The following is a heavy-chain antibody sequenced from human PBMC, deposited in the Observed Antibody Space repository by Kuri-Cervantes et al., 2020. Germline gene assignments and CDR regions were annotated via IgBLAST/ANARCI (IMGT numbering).Heavy chain of an antibody. Sequence: SETLSLTCTVSGGSVSSGSYYWSWIRQPPGKGLEWIGYIYYSGSTNYNPSLKSRVTISVDTSKNQFSLKLSSVTAADTAVYYCARDPGYAHFDYWGQGTLVTSPQ. J-gene: IGHJ4*02. CDR1: GGSVSSGSYY. D-gene: IGHD2-2*01. CDR3: ARDPGYAHFDY. V-gene: IGHV4-61*01. CDR2: IYYSGST.